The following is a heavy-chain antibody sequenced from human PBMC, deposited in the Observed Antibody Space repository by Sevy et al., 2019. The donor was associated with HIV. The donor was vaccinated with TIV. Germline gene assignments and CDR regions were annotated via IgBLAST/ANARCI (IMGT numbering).Heavy chain of an antibody. V-gene: IGHV3-23*01. Sequence: GGSLRLSCAASGFTFSSYAMSWVRQAPGKGLEWVSAISGSGGSTYYADSVKGRFTISKDNSKNTLYLQMKSLRAEDTAVYYCAKDLTRIGQLERLLRLMVHYFDYWGQGTLVTVSS. CDR2: ISGSGGST. CDR3: AKDLTRIGQLERLLRLMVHYFDY. J-gene: IGHJ4*02. CDR1: GFTFSSYA. D-gene: IGHD1-1*01.